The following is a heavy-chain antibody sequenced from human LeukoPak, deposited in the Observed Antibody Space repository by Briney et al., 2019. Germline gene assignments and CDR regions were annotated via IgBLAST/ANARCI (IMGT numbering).Heavy chain of an antibody. D-gene: IGHD3-10*01. Sequence: SGRSLRLSCAASGFTFSSYGMHWVRQAPGKGLEWVAVISYDGSNKYYADSVKGRFTISRDNSKNTLYLQMNSLRAEDTAVYYCAKDWASDYYGSGSYYGDAFDIWGQGTMVTVSS. CDR1: GFTFSSYG. V-gene: IGHV3-30*18. CDR3: AKDWASDYYGSGSYYGDAFDI. J-gene: IGHJ3*02. CDR2: ISYDGSNK.